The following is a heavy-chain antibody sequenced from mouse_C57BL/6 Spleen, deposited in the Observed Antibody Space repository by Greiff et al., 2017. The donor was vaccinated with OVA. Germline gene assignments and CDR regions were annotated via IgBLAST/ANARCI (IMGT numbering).Heavy chain of an antibody. V-gene: IGHV10-1*01. CDR3: ERHKGGYGDG. CDR1: GLSFYPYA. CDR2: TRGKSNNYAT. J-gene: IGHJ1*03. Sequence: VPLMESAGGAVQPKGSLELACAAYGLSFYPYAMTCFPQAPGKGLDWVARTRGKSNNYATYYAVSVKARFTISRDDSESLLYLPLNHLITDDTAMYCCERHKGGYGDGWGTGTTVTGPS.